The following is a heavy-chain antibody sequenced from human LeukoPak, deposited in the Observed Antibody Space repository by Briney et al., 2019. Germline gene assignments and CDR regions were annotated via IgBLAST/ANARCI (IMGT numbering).Heavy chain of an antibody. CDR1: GGTFSGYA. CDR2: TIPIFGTA. V-gene: IGHV1-69*05. D-gene: IGHD3-22*01. CDR3: ARAPYYYDSSGYSQGGYYYYYMDV. J-gene: IGHJ6*03. Sequence: SVKVSCKASGGTFSGYAISWVRQAPGQGLEWMGGTIPIFGTANYAQKFQGRVTITTDESTSTAYMELSSLRSEDTAVYYCARAPYYYDSSGYSQGGYYYYYMDVWGKGTTVTVSS.